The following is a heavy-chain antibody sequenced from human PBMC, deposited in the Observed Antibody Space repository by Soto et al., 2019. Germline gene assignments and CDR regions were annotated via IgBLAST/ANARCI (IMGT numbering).Heavy chain of an antibody. CDR2: IYQSGSA. J-gene: IGHJ6*02. Sequence: SETLSLTCTVSGGSITSGGYSWSWIRQSPGQGLEWIGYIYQSGSAFYNPSLKTRATILVDRSKNQFSLNLTSVTAADAAVYYCARAFYGVDLWGQGTPVTVYS. CDR1: GGSITSGGYS. V-gene: IGHV4-30-2*06. CDR3: ARAFYGVDL.